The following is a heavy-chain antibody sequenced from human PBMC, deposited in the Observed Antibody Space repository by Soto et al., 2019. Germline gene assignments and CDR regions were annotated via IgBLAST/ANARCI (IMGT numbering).Heavy chain of an antibody. Sequence: NVSCKASGYTFTSYGIHWVRQAPGQRLEWMGWINAANGDTKYSPKFQGRVTITRDTSASTAYMELSSLRSEDTAVYYCVRRHVSATGIDWFDPWGQGTLVTVSS. J-gene: IGHJ5*02. V-gene: IGHV1-3*01. CDR1: GYTFTSYG. CDR3: VRRHVSATGIDWFDP. CDR2: INAANGDT. D-gene: IGHD6-13*01.